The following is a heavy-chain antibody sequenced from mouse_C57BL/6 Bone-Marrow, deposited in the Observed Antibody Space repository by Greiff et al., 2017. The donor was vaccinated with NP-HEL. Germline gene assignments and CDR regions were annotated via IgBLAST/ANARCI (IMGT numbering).Heavy chain of an antibody. CDR3: ARGVTTVVETWFAY. J-gene: IGHJ3*01. V-gene: IGHV1-69*01. D-gene: IGHD1-1*01. CDR1: GYTFTSYW. Sequence: VRLQQPGAELVMPGASVKLSCKASGYTFTSYWMHWVKQRPGQGLEWIGEIDPSDSYTNYNQKFKGKSTLTVDKSSSTAYMQLSSLTSEDSAVYYCARGVTTVVETWFAYWGQGTLVTVSA. CDR2: IDPSDSYT.